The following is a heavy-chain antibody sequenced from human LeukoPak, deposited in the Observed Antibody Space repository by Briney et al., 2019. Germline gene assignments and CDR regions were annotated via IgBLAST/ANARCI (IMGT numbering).Heavy chain of an antibody. CDR3: AKGPDKGALDY. V-gene: IGHV3-23*01. Sequence: GGSLRLSCAASGFIFSDHYMDWVRQAPGKGLEWDSAIAGGGGSTYYADSVKGRFTISRDNSKNTLYLQVNSLRAEDTAVYYCAKGPDKGALDYWGQGTLVTVSS. J-gene: IGHJ4*02. CDR2: IAGGGGST. CDR1: GFIFSDHY.